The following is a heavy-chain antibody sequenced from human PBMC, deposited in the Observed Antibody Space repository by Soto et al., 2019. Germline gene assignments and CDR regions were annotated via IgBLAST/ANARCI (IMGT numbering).Heavy chain of an antibody. CDR3: AREGHSSSLL. Sequence: PSETLSLTCTVSGGSISSSSYYWGWIRQPPGRGLEWIGSIYYSGSTYYNPSLKSRVTISVDTSKNQFSLKLSSVTAADTAVYYCAREGHSSSLLWGQGTLVTVSS. D-gene: IGHD6-6*01. V-gene: IGHV4-39*02. J-gene: IGHJ4*02. CDR2: IYYSGST. CDR1: GGSISSSSYY.